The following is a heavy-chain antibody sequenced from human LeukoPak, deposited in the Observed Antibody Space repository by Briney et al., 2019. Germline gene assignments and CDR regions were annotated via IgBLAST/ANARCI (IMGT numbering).Heavy chain of an antibody. Sequence: PGGSLRLSCAASGFTFSSYAMYWVRQAPGQGLEWVSAISGSGGSTYYADSVKGRFTISRDNSKNSLYLQMNSLRAEDTAVYYCARALIGYYFDYWGQETLVTVSS. CDR3: ARALIGYYFDY. V-gene: IGHV3-23*01. D-gene: IGHD2-8*01. CDR1: GFTFSSYA. J-gene: IGHJ4*02. CDR2: ISGSGGST.